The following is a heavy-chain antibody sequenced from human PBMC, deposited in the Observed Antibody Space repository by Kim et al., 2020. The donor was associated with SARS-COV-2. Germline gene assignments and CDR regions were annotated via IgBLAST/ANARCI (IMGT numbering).Heavy chain of an antibody. CDR3: ARHRGSSSWCYFDY. CDR2: IYYSGST. V-gene: IGHV4-39*01. CDR1: GGSISSSSYY. J-gene: IGHJ4*02. Sequence: SETLSLTCTVSGGSISSSSYYWGWIRQPPGKGLEWIGSIYYSGSTYYNPSLKSRVTISVDTSKNQFSLKLSSVTAADTAVYYCARHRGSSSWCYFDYWGQGTLVTVSS. D-gene: IGHD6-13*01.